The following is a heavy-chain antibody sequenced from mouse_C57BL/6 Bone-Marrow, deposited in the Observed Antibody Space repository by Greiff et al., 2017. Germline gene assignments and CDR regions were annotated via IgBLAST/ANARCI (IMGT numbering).Heavy chain of an antibody. Sequence: QVQLQQSGAELMKPGASVKLSCKATGYTFTGYWIEWVKQRPGHGLEWIGEILPGSGSTNYNEKFKGKATFTADTSSNTAYMQLSSLTTEDSAIYYCAKPLQYYGSSSYYFDYWGQGTTLTVSS. V-gene: IGHV1-9*01. CDR1: GYTFTGYW. CDR2: ILPGSGST. J-gene: IGHJ2*01. CDR3: AKPLQYYGSSSYYFDY. D-gene: IGHD1-1*01.